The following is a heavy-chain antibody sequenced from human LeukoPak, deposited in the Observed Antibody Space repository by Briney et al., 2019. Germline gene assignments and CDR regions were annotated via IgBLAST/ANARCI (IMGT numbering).Heavy chain of an antibody. CDR2: ISYDGSNK. D-gene: IGHD1-26*01. Sequence: PGGSLRLSCAASGFTFSSYGMHWVRQAPGKGLEWVAVISYDGSNKYYADSVKGRFTISRDNSKNTLYLQMNSLRAEDTAVYYCAKSPKWEPGGFDYWGQGTLVTVSS. CDR1: GFTFSSYG. V-gene: IGHV3-30*18. J-gene: IGHJ4*02. CDR3: AKSPKWEPGGFDY.